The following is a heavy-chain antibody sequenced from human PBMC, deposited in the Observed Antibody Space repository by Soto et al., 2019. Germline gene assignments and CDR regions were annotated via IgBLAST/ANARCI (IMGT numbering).Heavy chain of an antibody. CDR1: GFSFRNYG. CDR2: KWYDGSKR. J-gene: IGHJ3*01. V-gene: IGHV3-33*01. Sequence: QEQLVESGGGVVQPGRSLRLSCAASGFSFRNYGIHWVRQAPGKGLDWVAVKWYDGSKRYYADSVRGRFTISRDNSGNTVHLQMDSLRAEDTAVYYCARGWGSGVHHSCWDAWGQGTTVVVS. D-gene: IGHD6-19*01. CDR3: ARGWGSGVHHSCWDA.